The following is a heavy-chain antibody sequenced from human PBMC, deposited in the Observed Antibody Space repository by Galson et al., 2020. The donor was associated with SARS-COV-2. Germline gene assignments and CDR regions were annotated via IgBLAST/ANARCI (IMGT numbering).Heavy chain of an antibody. J-gene: IGHJ4*02. CDR1: GFTFSSYS. D-gene: IGHD3-22*01. V-gene: IGHV3-48*01. CDR2: SSGSSSTI. CDR3: ARDPPDSSGYHYLDY. Sequence: GGSLRLSCAASGFTFSSYSMNWVRQAPGKGLEWISYSSGSSSTIYYADSVKGRFTISRDNAKNSLYLRMNSLRAEDTAVYYCARDPPDSSGYHYLDYWGQGSLVTVSS.